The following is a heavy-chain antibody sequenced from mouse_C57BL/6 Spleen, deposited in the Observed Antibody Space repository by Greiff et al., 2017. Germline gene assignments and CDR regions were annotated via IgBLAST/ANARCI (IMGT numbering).Heavy chain of an antibody. Sequence: VQLKESGPELVKPGASVKIPCKASGYTFTDYNMDWVKQSHGKSLEWIGDINPNNGGTIYNQKFKGKATLTVDKSSSTAYMELRSLTSEDTAVYYCARGYYDYDFAYWGQGTLVTVSA. CDR3: ARGYYDYDFAY. V-gene: IGHV1-18*01. CDR1: GYTFTDYN. J-gene: IGHJ3*01. D-gene: IGHD2-4*01. CDR2: INPNNGGT.